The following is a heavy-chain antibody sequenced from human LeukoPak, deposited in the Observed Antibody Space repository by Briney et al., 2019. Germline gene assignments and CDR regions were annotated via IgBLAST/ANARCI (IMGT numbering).Heavy chain of an antibody. V-gene: IGHV3-23*01. CDR2: ISGSGDNT. CDR1: GFSFSSYA. Sequence: GGSLKLSCAASGFSFSSYAMSWVRQAPGKGLEWVSSISGSGDNTYYAESVKGRFTISRDNTKNTLFLQMNSLRAEDTAVFYCAKRSGYTTGWFFDFWGQGTLVTVSS. D-gene: IGHD6-19*01. CDR3: AKRSGYTTGWFFDF. J-gene: IGHJ4*02.